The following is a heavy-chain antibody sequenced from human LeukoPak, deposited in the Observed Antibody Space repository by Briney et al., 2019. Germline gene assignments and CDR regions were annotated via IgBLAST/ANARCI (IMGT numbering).Heavy chain of an antibody. CDR2: IYSSGST. CDR1: GGSISGYY. V-gene: IGHV4-4*07. CDR3: ARDSLTYYYDSSGPADY. Sequence: SETLSLTCTGSGGSISGYYWSWIRQPAGEGLEWIGRIYSSGSTNYNPSLKSRVTMSVDTSKNQFSLKLSSVTAADTAVYYCARDSLTYYYDSSGPADYWGQGTLVTVSS. J-gene: IGHJ4*02. D-gene: IGHD3-22*01.